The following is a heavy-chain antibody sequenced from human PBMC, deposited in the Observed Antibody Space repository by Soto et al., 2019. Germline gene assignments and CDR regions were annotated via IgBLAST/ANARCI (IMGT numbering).Heavy chain of an antibody. Sequence: PGGSLRLSCAASGFTFSSYWMSWVRQAPGKGLEWVANIKQDGSEKYYVDSVKGRFTISRDNAKNSLYLQMNSLRAEDTAVYYCARDLLWFGELSLGYFDYWGQGTLVTVSS. CDR2: IKQDGSEK. V-gene: IGHV3-7*01. CDR3: ARDLLWFGELSLGYFDY. D-gene: IGHD3-10*01. CDR1: GFTFSSYW. J-gene: IGHJ4*02.